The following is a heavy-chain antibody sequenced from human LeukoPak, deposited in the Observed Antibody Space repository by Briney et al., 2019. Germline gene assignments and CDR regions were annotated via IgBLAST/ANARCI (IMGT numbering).Heavy chain of an antibody. J-gene: IGHJ5*02. CDR1: GGSFSGYY. V-gene: IGHV4-34*01. CDR3: ARDGGTYHYGSESYSNWFDP. D-gene: IGHD3-10*01. Sequence: SETLSLTCAVYGGSFSGYYWSWIRQPPGKGLEWIGEINHSGSTNYNPSLKSRVTISVDTSKNQFSLKLSPVTAADTAVYYCARDGGTYHYGSESYSNWFDPWGQGTLVTVSS. CDR2: INHSGST.